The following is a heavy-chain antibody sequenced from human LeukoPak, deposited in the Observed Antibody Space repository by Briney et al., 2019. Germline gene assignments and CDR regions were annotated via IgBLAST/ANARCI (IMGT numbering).Heavy chain of an antibody. CDR1: GGTFISYA. V-gene: IGHV1-69*13. D-gene: IGHD2-15*01. CDR3: ASPLGGYCSGGSCYPGLGYYYYGMDV. CDR2: IIPIFGTA. J-gene: IGHJ6*02. Sequence: ASVKVSCKASGGTFISYAISWVRQAPGQGLEWMGGIIPIFGTANYAQKFQGRVTITADESTSTAYMELSSLRSEDTAVYYCASPLGGYCSGGSCYPGLGYYYYGMDVWGQGTTVTVSS.